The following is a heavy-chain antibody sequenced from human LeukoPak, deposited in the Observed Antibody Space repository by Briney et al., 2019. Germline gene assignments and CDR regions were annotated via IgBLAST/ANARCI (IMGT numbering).Heavy chain of an antibody. CDR1: GFTFSSYW. CDR3: ARDRGVPAAISLDAFDI. CDR2: IKQDGSEK. V-gene: IGHV3-7*01. Sequence: GGSLRLSCAASGFTFSSYWMSWVRQAPGKGLEWVANIKQDGSEKYYVDSVKGRFTISRDNAKNSLYLQMNSLRAEDTAVYYCARDRGVPAAISLDAFDIWGQGTMVTVSS. J-gene: IGHJ3*02. D-gene: IGHD2-2*02.